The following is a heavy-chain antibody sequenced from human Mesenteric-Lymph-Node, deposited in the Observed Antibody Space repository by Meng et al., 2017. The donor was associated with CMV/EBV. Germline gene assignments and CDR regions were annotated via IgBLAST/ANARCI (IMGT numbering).Heavy chain of an antibody. CDR1: GSTVSSNY. D-gene: IGHD2-2*01. V-gene: IGHV3-53*01. Sequence: GVLKISCAASGSTVSSNYMSWVRQAPGKGLEWVSVIYSGGTTYYADSVKGRFTISRDISKNTLSLQMNSLRAEDTAVYYCALYKLPHYGMGVWGQGTTVTVS. CDR2: IYSGGTT. J-gene: IGHJ6*02. CDR3: ALYKLPHYGMGV.